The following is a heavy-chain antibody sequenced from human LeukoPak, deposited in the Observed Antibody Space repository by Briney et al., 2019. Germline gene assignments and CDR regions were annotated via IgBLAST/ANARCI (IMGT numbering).Heavy chain of an antibody. CDR3: ARDLYGDYEYNWFDP. Sequence: PGGSLRLSCAASGFTFSSYWMHWVRQAPGKGLVWVSRINSDGSSTSYADSVKGRFTIYRDNAKNTLYLQMNSLRAEDTAVYYCARDLYGDYEYNWFDPWGQGTLVTVSS. CDR2: INSDGSST. J-gene: IGHJ5*02. V-gene: IGHV3-74*01. D-gene: IGHD4-17*01. CDR1: GFTFSSYW.